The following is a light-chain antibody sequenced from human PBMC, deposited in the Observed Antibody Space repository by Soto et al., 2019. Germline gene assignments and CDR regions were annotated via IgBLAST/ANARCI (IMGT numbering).Light chain of an antibody. V-gene: IGKV1-5*03. CDR3: QQYNTYPLP. CDR2: KAS. CDR1: QSISTW. Sequence: DIQMTQSPSTLSASVGDRVTITCRASQSISTWLAWYQQKPGKAPKLLIYKASSLEGGVPSRFGGSGSGTLFNITISSLHPDDFATYYCQQYNTYPLPFGGGTTVYIK. J-gene: IGKJ4*01.